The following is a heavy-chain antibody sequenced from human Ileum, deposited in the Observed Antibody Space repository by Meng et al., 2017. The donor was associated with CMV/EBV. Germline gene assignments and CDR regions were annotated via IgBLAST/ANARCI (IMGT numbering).Heavy chain of an antibody. D-gene: IGHD1-26*01. V-gene: IGHV1-69*05. J-gene: IGHJ4*02. Sequence: SVKVSCKASGGTFSSYAISWVRQAPGQGLEWRGGIIPIFGTANYAQKFQGRVTITTDESPSTAYMELSSRRSEDTAVYYCARDVGHISGRYYGGFDYWGQGTLVTVSS. CDR2: IIPIFGTA. CDR1: GGTFSSYA. CDR3: ARDVGHISGRYYGGFDY.